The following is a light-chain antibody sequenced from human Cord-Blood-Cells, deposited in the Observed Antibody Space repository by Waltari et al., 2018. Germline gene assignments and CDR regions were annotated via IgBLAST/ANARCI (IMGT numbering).Light chain of an antibody. V-gene: IGLV2-8*01. Sequence: QSALTQPPAAPGSPAPSVTLSCTGTSSAVGDDNSVSWYQQHPGKAPKLMIYEVSKRPSGVPDRFSGSKSGNTASLTVSGLQAEDEADYYCSSYAGSNNFVVFGGGTKLTVL. CDR3: SSYAGSNNFVV. CDR2: EVS. J-gene: IGLJ2*01. CDR1: SSAVGDDNS.